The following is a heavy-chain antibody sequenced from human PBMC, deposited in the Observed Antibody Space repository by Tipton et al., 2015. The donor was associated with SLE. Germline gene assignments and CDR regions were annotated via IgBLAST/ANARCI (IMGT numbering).Heavy chain of an antibody. J-gene: IGHJ4*02. V-gene: IGHV4-59*01. D-gene: IGHD2-2*01. Sequence: TLSLTCTVSGGSISSYYWAWIRQPPGTGLEWIGYNYYNGDTNSNASLKSRVTISVDTSKNQVSLKLSSVTAADTAVYYCARERYCSGASCYAPDYWGQGTLVTVSS. CDR1: GGSISSYY. CDR3: ARERYCSGASCYAPDY. CDR2: NYYNGDT.